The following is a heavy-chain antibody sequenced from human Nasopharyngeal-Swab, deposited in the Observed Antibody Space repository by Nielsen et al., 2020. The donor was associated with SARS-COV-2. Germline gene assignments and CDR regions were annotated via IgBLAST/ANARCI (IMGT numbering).Heavy chain of an antibody. V-gene: IGHV4-30-2*01. CDR1: GGSISSGGYS. D-gene: IGHD3-10*01. J-gene: IGHJ6*02. Sequence: LRLSCAVSGGSISSGGYSWSWLRQPPGKGLEWIGYIYHSGSTYYTPSLKSRVTLSVDRSKNQFSLKLSSVTAADTAVYYCASVRGYYYGMDVWGQGTTVTVSS. CDR3: ASVRGYYYGMDV. CDR2: IYHSGST.